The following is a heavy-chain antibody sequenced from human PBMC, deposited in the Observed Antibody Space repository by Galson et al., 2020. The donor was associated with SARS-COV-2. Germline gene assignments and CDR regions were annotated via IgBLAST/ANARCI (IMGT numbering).Heavy chain of an antibody. CDR2: ISNDGNNK. Sequence: TGGSLRLSCAASGFTLSSYYLHWVRQAPGKGLEWVALISNDGNNKYYADSVKGRFAISRDNSKNTVYLQMNSLRAEDTAVYYCATTVAPRTGLGGYWGQGTLVTVSS. J-gene: IGHJ4*02. CDR3: ATTVAPRTGLGGY. V-gene: IGHV3-30*09. D-gene: IGHD3-16*01. CDR1: GFTLSSYY.